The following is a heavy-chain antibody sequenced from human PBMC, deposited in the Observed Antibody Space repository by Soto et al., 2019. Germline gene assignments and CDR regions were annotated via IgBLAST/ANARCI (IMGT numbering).Heavy chain of an antibody. V-gene: IGHV3-21*01. CDR1: GFTFSSYS. Sequence: EVQLVESGGGLVKPGGSLRLSCAASGFTFSSYSMNWVRQAPGKGLEWVSSISSSSSYIYYADSVKGRFTISRDNAKNSLYLQMNSLRAEDTAVYYCARAKGGLGFSTYYYGMDVWGQGTTVTVSS. CDR3: ARAKGGLGFSTYYYGMDV. D-gene: IGHD3-10*01. CDR2: ISSSSSYI. J-gene: IGHJ6*02.